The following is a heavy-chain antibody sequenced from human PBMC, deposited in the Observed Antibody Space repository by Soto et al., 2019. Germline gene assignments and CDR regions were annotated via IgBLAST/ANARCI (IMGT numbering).Heavy chain of an antibody. D-gene: IGHD3-10*01. J-gene: IGHJ5*02. Sequence: PGESLKISCKGSGYSFTSYWIGWVRQMPGKGLEWMGIIYPGDSDTRYSPSFQGQVTISADKSISTAYLQWSSLKASDTAMYYCARMTPPYYYGSGSSNWFDPWGQGTLVTVSS. CDR3: ARMTPPYYYGSGSSNWFDP. CDR2: IYPGDSDT. CDR1: GYSFTSYW. V-gene: IGHV5-51*01.